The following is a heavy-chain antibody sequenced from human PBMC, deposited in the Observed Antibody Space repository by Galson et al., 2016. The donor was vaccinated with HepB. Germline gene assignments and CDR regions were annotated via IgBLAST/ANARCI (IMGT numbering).Heavy chain of an antibody. D-gene: IGHD6-13*01. J-gene: IGHJ4*02. V-gene: IGHV3-66*01. CDR3: ARKSDSSTFGVDY. CDR1: GFTVSSNY. CDR2: IYSGGST. Sequence: SLRLSCAASGFTVSSNYMTWVRQSPGKGLEWVAVIYSGGSTYYADSVKGSFTTSRDNSKNTLYLQMHSLRAEDTAVYYFARKSDSSTFGVDYWGQGTLVTVSS.